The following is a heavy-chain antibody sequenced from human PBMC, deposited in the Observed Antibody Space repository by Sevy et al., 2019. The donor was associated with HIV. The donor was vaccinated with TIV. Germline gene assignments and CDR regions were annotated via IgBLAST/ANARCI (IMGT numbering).Heavy chain of an antibody. CDR1: GFTFSIYA. D-gene: IGHD4-17*01. Sequence: GGSLSLSCAASGFTFSIYAIHWVRQAPGKGLEWVAVISYDGSKKYYVDSVKGRFTISRDNSKNTLYLQMNSLRPEDTAVYYCARDLPSAVTNPFYYYGMDVWGQGTTVTVSS. J-gene: IGHJ6*02. V-gene: IGHV3-30*04. CDR2: ISYDGSKK. CDR3: ARDLPSAVTNPFYYYGMDV.